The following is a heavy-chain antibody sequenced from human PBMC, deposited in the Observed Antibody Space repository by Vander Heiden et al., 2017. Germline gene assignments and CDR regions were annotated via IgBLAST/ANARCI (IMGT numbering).Heavy chain of an antibody. V-gene: IGHV1-69*01. CDR2: ILPMFGTA. CDR1: GGTFNTHG. J-gene: IGHJ2*01. CDR3: ARSRTAVNWFFDL. Sequence: QVQLVQSGAEVKHPGPSLKVSCEASGGTFNTHGIIWVRQAPGQGLEWVGGILPMFGTAGYAEKFQGRATITADESRSTTYMELRSLRSDDTALYYCARSRTAVNWFFDLWGRGTKVIVSS.